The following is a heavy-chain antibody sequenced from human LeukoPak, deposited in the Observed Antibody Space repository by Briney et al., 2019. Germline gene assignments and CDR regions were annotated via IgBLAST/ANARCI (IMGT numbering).Heavy chain of an antibody. D-gene: IGHD6-19*01. CDR2: IDQAGSQK. V-gene: IGHV3-7*03. J-gene: IGHJ4*02. CDR1: GFTFSIHW. Sequence: PGGSLRLSCAASGFTFSIHWMTWVRQAPGKGLEWVANIDQAGSQKYYVDSVKGRFTISRDNAKNSLYLQMNSLRAEDTALYYCAKDSGVAGSLEYYFDYWGQGTLVTVSS. CDR3: AKDSGVAGSLEYYFDY.